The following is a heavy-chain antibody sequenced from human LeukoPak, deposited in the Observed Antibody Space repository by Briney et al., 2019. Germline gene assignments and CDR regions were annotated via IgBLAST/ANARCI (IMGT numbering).Heavy chain of an antibody. CDR1: GGSISSSSYY. CDR2: IYYSGST. J-gene: IGHJ4*02. CDR3: ARAPYSSSWYGFGY. V-gene: IGHV4-39*07. D-gene: IGHD6-13*01. Sequence: PSETLSLTCTVSGGSISSSSYYWGWIRQPPGKGLEWIGSIYYSGSTYYNPSLKSRVTISVDTSKNQFSLKLSSVTAADTAVYYCARAPYSSSWYGFGYWGQGTLVTVSS.